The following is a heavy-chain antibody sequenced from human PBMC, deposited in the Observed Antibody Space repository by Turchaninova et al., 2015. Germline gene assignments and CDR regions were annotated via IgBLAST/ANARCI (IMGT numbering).Heavy chain of an antibody. CDR3: ARGGLEGVFEY. CDR1: GGPISSYY. CDR2: VSHSGST. Sequence: QVQLQESGPGLVKPSETLSLTCTGSGGPISSYYWSWVRQPPGKGLEWIAYVSHSGSTKYNPSLKSRVTISEDTSNNQFSLKLSSVTAADTAVYYCARGGLEGVFEYWGQGTLVTVSS. D-gene: IGHD3-16*01. V-gene: IGHV4-59*01. J-gene: IGHJ4*02.